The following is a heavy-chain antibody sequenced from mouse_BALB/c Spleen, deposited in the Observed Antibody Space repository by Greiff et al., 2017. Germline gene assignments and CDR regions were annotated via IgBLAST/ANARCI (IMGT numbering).Heavy chain of an antibody. Sequence: EVMLVESGGGLVKPGGSLKLSCAASGFTFSSYAMSWVRQTPEKRLEWVASISSGGSTYYPDSVKGRFTISRDNARNILYLQMSSLRSEDTAMYYCARGGLRPPGYFDVWGAGTTVTVSS. V-gene: IGHV5-6-5*01. D-gene: IGHD1-2*01. CDR2: ISSGGST. CDR3: ARGGLRPPGYFDV. J-gene: IGHJ1*01. CDR1: GFTFSSYA.